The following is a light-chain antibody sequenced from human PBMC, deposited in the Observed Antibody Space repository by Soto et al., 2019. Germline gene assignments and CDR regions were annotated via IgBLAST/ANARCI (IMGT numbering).Light chain of an antibody. CDR1: QSVDND. J-gene: IGKJ1*01. V-gene: IGKV3D-15*01. Sequence: EIVMTQSPATLSVSPGDRATLSCRASQSVDNDLAWYQQKPGQPPRLLIYDASTRATGIPARFSGSQSGTEFTLTISSLLSEDFAVYYCHYYDKWPPGTFGQGTKVDIK. CDR3: HYYDKWPPGT. CDR2: DAS.